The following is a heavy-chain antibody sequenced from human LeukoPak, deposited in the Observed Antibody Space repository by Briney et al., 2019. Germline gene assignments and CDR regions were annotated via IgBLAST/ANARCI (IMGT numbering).Heavy chain of an antibody. CDR1: GYPFTNYY. D-gene: IGHD1-26*01. CDR3: ARGGNYFMFDP. J-gene: IGHJ5*02. V-gene: IGHV1-18*04. CDR2: ISAYKGNK. Sequence: ASVKVPCKASGYPFTNYYIHWVRPDPGQGLEWMGWISAYKGNKQYAQMLQGRVNLPTDTSQAPAQPALRRLRSNEPPVSYCARGGNYFMFDPWGQGTLVTVSS.